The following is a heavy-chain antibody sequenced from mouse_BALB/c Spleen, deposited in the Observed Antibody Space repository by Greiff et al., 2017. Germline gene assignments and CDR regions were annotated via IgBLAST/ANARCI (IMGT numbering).Heavy chain of an antibody. Sequence: QVQLKQSGAELMKPGASVKISCKATGYTFSSYWIEWVKQRPGHGLEWIGEILPGSGSTNYNEKFKGKATFTADTSSNTAYMQLSSLTSEDSAVYYCARKKEIYDGYYEYYAMDYWGQGTSVTVSS. CDR2: ILPGSGST. CDR1: GYTFSSYW. CDR3: ARKKEIYDGYYEYYAMDY. D-gene: IGHD2-3*01. V-gene: IGHV1-9*01. J-gene: IGHJ4*01.